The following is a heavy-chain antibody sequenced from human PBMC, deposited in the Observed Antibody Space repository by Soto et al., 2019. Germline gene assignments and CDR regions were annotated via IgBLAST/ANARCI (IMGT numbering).Heavy chain of an antibody. CDR2: IIPILGIA. V-gene: IGHV1-69*02. D-gene: IGHD2-2*01. CDR3: ASESGDIVVVPAHNWFDP. Sequence: ASVKVSCKASGGTFSSYTISWVRQAPGQGLEWMGRIIPILGIANYAQKFQGRVTITADKSTSTAYMELSSLRSEDTAVYYCASESGDIVVVPAHNWFDPWGQGTLVTVSS. CDR1: GGTFSSYT. J-gene: IGHJ5*02.